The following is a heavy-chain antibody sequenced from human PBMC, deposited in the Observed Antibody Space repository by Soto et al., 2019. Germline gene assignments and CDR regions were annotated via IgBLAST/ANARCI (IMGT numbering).Heavy chain of an antibody. CDR3: AGVGSIWYCHYGMDV. V-gene: IGHV1-18*04. CDR1: GYTFTSYG. CDR2: ISAYNGNT. D-gene: IGHD6-13*01. J-gene: IGHJ6*02. Sequence: ASAKVSWKASGYTFTSYGISWVRQAPGQGLEWMGWISAYNGNTNYAQKLQGRVTMTPDTHTSTDYMELRRLRPDDTAVHYCAGVGSIWYCHYGMDVWGPGTTVTVSS.